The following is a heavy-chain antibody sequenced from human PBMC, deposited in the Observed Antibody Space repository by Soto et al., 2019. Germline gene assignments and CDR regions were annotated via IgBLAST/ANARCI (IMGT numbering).Heavy chain of an antibody. V-gene: IGHV4-30-2*01. J-gene: IGHJ5*02. CDR3: ARGPNWFDP. Sequence: LSLTCAVSGGSISSGGYSWSWIRQPPGKGLEWIGYIYHSGSTYYNPSLKSRVTISVDRSKDQFSLKLSSVTAADTAVYYCARGPNWFDPWGQGTLVTVSS. CDR2: IYHSGST. CDR1: GGSISSGGYS.